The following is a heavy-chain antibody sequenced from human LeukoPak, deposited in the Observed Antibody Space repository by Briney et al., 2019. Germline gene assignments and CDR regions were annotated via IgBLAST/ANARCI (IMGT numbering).Heavy chain of an antibody. CDR3: ARVDWLRDYYYYMDV. V-gene: IGHV4-34*01. CDR2: INHSGST. D-gene: IGHD5-12*01. CDR1: GGSFSGYY. Sequence: PSETLSLTCAVYGGSFSGYYWSWIRQPPGKGLKWIGEINHSGSTNYNPSLKSRVTISVDTSKNQFSLKLSSVTAADTAVYYCARVDWLRDYYYYMDVWGKGTTVTVSS. J-gene: IGHJ6*03.